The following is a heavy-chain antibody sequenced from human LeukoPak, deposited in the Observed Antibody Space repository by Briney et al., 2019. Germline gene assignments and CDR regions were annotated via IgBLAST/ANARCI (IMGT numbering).Heavy chain of an antibody. J-gene: IGHJ4*02. D-gene: IGHD1-14*01. CDR2: ISGSGFI. CDR1: GFSFSSYA. Sequence: GGSLRLSCAASGFSFSSYAMNWVRQAPGEGLEWVSAISGSGFIYYADSLKGRFTISRDNAKNSLYLQMNSLRAEDTAVYYCARVPGDYWGQGTLVTVSS. V-gene: IGHV3-21*01. CDR3: ARVPGDY.